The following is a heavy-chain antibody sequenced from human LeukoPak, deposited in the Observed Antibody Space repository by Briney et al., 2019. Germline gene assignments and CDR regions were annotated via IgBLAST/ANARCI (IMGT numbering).Heavy chain of an antibody. V-gene: IGHV1-2*02. CDR1: GYTFTGDY. CDR3: ATVAAGGGSFDY. CDR2: INPNTGGT. J-gene: IGHJ4*02. D-gene: IGHD2-15*01. Sequence: GASVKVSCKASGYTFTGDYMHWVRQAPGQGLEWMGWINPNTGGTNYAQNFQGRVTMTRDTSIGTAYMELSRVTSDDTAVYYCATVAAGGGSFDYWGQGTLVAVSS.